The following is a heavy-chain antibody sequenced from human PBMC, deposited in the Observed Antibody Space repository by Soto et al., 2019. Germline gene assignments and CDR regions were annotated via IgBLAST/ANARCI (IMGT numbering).Heavy chain of an antibody. V-gene: IGHV4-38-2*02. D-gene: IGHD1-26*01. CDR2: IYHSGST. CDR3: ARERGGSPF. J-gene: IGHJ1*01. CDR1: GYSISSGYY. Sequence: SETLSLTCAVSGYSISSGYYWGWIRQPPGKGLEWIGSIYHSGSTYYNPSLKSRVTISVDTSKNQFSLKLSSVTAADTAVYYCARERGGSPFWGHGTLVTVSS.